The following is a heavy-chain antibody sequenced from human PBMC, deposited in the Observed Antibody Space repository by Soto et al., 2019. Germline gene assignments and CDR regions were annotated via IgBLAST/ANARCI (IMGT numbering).Heavy chain of an antibody. CDR2: IYYSGST. V-gene: IGHV4-59*01. D-gene: IGHD3-3*01. J-gene: IGHJ4*02. CDR3: ARALTIFGVVMFDY. CDR1: GGSISSYY. Sequence: PSETLSLTCTVSGGSISSYYWSWIRQPPGKGLEWIGYIYYSGSTNYNPSLKSRVTISVDTSKNQFSLKLSSVTAADTAVYYCARALTIFGVVMFDYWGQGTLVTVSS.